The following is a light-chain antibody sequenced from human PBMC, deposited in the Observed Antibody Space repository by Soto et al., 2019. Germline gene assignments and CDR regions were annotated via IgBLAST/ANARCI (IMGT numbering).Light chain of an antibody. Sequence: DIQMTQSPSTLSASVGDRVTITCRASQSISSRLAWYQQKPGKAPNLLIYKASSLESGVPSKYSGSGSGTEFTLTISCLQTDDFATYDCQQYNSYPLSFGGQTKVEIK. V-gene: IGKV1-5*03. CDR2: KAS. CDR1: QSISSR. J-gene: IGKJ4*01. CDR3: QQYNSYPLS.